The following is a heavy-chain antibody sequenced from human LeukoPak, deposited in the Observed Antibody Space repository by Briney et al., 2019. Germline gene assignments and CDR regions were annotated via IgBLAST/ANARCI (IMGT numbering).Heavy chain of an antibody. J-gene: IGHJ4*02. CDR1: GFTFSSYN. Sequence: GGSLRLSCAASGFTFSSYNMNWVRQAPGKGLEWVSSINSSGSYIYYADSVKGRFTISRDNAKNSLYLQMNSLRVEDTAVYYCAPLGVFDYWGQGTQVTVSS. D-gene: IGHD3-16*01. CDR3: APLGVFDY. CDR2: INSSGSYI. V-gene: IGHV3-21*01.